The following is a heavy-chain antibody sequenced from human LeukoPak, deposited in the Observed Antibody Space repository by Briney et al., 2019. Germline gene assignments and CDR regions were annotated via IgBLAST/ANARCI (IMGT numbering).Heavy chain of an antibody. CDR1: GVSISSGGYY. J-gene: IGHJ6*03. Sequence: SETLSLTCTVSGVSISSGGYYWTWIRQPPGKGLEWIGYISHSGTTYYNPSLRSGVTISVDTSKNQFSLKLSSVTAADTAVYYCARIYYYYMDVWGKGTTVTVSS. CDR3: ARIYYYYMDV. V-gene: IGHV4-30-2*02. CDR2: ISHSGTT. D-gene: IGHD2-15*01.